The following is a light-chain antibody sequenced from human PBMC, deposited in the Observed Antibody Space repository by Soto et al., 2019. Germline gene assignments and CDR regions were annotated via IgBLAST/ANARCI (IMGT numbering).Light chain of an antibody. J-gene: IGLJ1*01. V-gene: IGLV2-14*01. Sequence: QSALTQPDSVSGSPGQSITISCTGTSSDVGGYTYVSWYQQRPGKAPELMIFEVSNRPSGVSNRFSGSKSGNTASLTISGVQAEDEVDHYCTSYTCSRTADVVGSGTKVTVL. CDR2: EVS. CDR1: SSDVGGYTY. CDR3: TSYTCSRTADV.